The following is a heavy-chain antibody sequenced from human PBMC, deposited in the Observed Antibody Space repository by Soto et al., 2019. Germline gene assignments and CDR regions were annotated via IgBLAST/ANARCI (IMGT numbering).Heavy chain of an antibody. D-gene: IGHD3-22*01. V-gene: IGHV3-48*02. CDR2: ISSSGNTI. Sequence: EVQLVESGGGLVQPGGSLRLSCATSGFTFSTYSMNWVRQAPGKGQEWVSYISSSGNTIYYADSMKGRFTISRDNAKNSLYLQMNILRDEDTAVYYCARDYYGGSVYYEGVGYFLHWGQVTLVTVSS. J-gene: IGHJ1*01. CDR3: ARDYYGGSVYYEGVGYFLH. CDR1: GFTFSTYS.